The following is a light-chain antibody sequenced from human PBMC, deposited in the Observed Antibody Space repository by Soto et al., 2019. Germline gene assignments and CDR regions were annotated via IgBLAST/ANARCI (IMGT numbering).Light chain of an antibody. Sequence: LTQPGSMCGYPGKSITISCTGTSSDIGAYHYVSWFQRRPGKAPMLMICVVNNRPSGVSNRFSGSKSGNTAYLTISGLQLEDEAEYPCFSFTTTSTLVFGTGSKVPGL. CDR1: SSDIGAYHY. CDR3: FSFTTTSTLV. CDR2: VVN. J-gene: IGLJ1*01. V-gene: IGLV2-14*01.